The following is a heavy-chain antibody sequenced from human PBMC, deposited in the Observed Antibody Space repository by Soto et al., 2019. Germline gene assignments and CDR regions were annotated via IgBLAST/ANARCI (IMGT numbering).Heavy chain of an antibody. D-gene: IGHD3-3*01. V-gene: IGHV3-7*03. CDR2: MKQDGSEE. CDR1: GFTFSDYW. Sequence: GGSLRLSCAASGFTFSDYWMSWVRQAPGKGLEWVANMKQDGSEEYHVDSVKGRFTISRDNAKKSLYLQMNSLRAEDTAVYYCARDQSLQVGVGPFWIDVWGQGTTVTVSS. CDR3: ARDQSLQVGVGPFWIDV. J-gene: IGHJ6*02.